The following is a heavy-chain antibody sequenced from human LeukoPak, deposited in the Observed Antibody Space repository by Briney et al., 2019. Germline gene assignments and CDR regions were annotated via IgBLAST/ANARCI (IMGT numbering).Heavy chain of an antibody. D-gene: IGHD2-21*02. CDR1: GFRLRSYW. J-gene: IGHJ6*02. V-gene: IGHV3-7*01. Sequence: GGSLRLSCVASGFRLRSYWMSWVRQAPGKGLEWLANIKQDGSEKNYVDSVKGRFTISRDNAKNSLYVQMNSLRAEDTAVYYCARERAHHSDDYYYYYGMDAWGQGTTVTVSS. CDR3: ARERAHHSDDYYYYYGMDA. CDR2: IKQDGSEK.